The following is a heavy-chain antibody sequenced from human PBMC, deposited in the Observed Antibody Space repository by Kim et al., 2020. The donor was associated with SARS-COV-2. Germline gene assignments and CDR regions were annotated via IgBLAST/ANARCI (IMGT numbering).Heavy chain of an antibody. D-gene: IGHD2-2*01. CDR3: ARAQIVVVPAAPPDY. V-gene: IGHV3-11*04. Sequence: DSVKGRFAISRDNAKNSLYLQMNSLRAEDTAVYYCARAQIVVVPAAPPDYWGQGTLVTVSS. J-gene: IGHJ4*02.